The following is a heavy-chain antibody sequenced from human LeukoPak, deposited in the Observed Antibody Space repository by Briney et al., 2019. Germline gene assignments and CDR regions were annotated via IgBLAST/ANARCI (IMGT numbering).Heavy chain of an antibody. CDR2: IYTSGST. CDR3: ARRPYHFDIIGPV. D-gene: IGHD3-9*01. J-gene: IGHJ3*01. CDR1: GGSISSYY. V-gene: IGHV4-4*07. Sequence: PSETLSLTCSVSGGSISSYYWSWIRQPAGKGLEWIGRIYTSGSTNYNPSLKSRVTMSVDTSKNQFSLKVNSLTAADTAVYYCARRPYHFDIIGPVWGQGTKVTVSS.